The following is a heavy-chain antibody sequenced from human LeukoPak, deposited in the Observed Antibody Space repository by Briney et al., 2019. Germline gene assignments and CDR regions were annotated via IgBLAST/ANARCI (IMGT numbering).Heavy chain of an antibody. CDR2: IYYSGST. D-gene: IGHD5-24*01. Sequence: LRLSCAASGFTFGSYSMNWVRQAPGKGLEWIGYIYYSGSTYYNPSLKSRVTISVDTSKNQFSLKLSSVTAADTAVYYCARGRDGYNAWGQGTLVTVSS. CDR1: GFTFGSYS. V-gene: IGHV4-31*02. J-gene: IGHJ5*02. CDR3: ARGRDGYNA.